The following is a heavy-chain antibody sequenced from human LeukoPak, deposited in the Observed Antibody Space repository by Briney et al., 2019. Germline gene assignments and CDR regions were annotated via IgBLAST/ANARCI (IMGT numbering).Heavy chain of an antibody. V-gene: IGHV3-21*01. CDR2: ISSSSSSYI. J-gene: IGHJ4*02. CDR3: ARDQDYGDSYFDY. Sequence: PGGSLRLSCVASGFDFSAYSMNWVRQAPGKGLEWVSSISSSSSSYIYYADSVKGRFTISRDNAKNSLYLQMNSLRAEDTAVYYCARDQDYGDSYFDYWGQGTLVTVSS. D-gene: IGHD4-17*01. CDR1: GFDFSAYS.